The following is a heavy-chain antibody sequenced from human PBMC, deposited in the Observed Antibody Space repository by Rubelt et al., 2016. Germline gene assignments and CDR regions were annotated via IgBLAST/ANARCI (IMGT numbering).Heavy chain of an antibody. CDR3: AKDGRLRAAAGAFDI. Sequence: MHWVRQAPGQGLEWMGIINPSGGSTSYAQKFQGRVTMTRDTSTSTVYMELSSLRAEDTAVYYCAKDGRLRAAAGAFDIWGQGTMVTVSS. J-gene: IGHJ3*02. CDR2: INPSGGST. V-gene: IGHV1-46*01. D-gene: IGHD6-13*01.